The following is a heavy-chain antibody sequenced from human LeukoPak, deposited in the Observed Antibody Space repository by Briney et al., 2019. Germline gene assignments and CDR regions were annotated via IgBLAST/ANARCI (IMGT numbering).Heavy chain of an antibody. D-gene: IGHD2-15*01. J-gene: IGHJ4*02. CDR2: INSDGTST. CDR3: ARDGYGGFDY. V-gene: IGHV3-74*01. CDR1: GFTFSTYW. Sequence: PGGSLRLSCAASGFTFSTYWMHWVRQAPGRGLVWVSRINSDGTSTSYADSVKGRFTISRDNTKNTLYLQMNSLRAEDTAVYYCARDGYGGFDYWGQGTLVTVSS.